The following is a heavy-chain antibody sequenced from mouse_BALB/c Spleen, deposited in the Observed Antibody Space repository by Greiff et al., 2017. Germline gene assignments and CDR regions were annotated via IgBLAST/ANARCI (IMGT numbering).Heavy chain of an antibody. CDR3: TRGYGNYDFDY. V-gene: IGHV1S22*01. D-gene: IGHD2-10*02. Sequence: LQQPGSELVRPGASVKLSCKASGYTFTSYWMHWVKQRPGQGLEWIGNIYPGSGSTNYDEKFKSKATLTVDTSSSTAYMQLSSLTSEDSAVYDCTRGYGNYDFDYWGQGTTLTVSS. J-gene: IGHJ2*01. CDR2: IYPGSGST. CDR1: GYTFTSYW.